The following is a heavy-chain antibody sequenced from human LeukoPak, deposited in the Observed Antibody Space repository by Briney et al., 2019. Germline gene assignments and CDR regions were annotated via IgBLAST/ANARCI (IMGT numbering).Heavy chain of an antibody. CDR3: ARDSNYYDSSGYVDY. Sequence: ASVKVSCKASGYTFTSYGISWVRQAPGQGLEWMGWISAYNGNTNYAQKLQGRVTMTTDTSTSTAYMGLRSLRSDDTAVYYCARDSNYYDSSGYVDYWGQGTLVTVSS. CDR2: ISAYNGNT. D-gene: IGHD3-22*01. J-gene: IGHJ4*02. CDR1: GYTFTSYG. V-gene: IGHV1-18*01.